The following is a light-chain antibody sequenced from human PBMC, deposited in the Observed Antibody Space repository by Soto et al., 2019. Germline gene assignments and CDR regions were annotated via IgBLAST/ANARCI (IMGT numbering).Light chain of an antibody. CDR2: ETS. J-gene: IGKJ1*01. V-gene: IGKV3-20*01. CDR3: QQYGSSRTWT. Sequence: EIVLTQSPATLSLSPGERATLSCRASQSVSSYLAWYQQKPGQPPRLLIYETSSRTTGVPDRFSGSGSGTDFTLTISRLEPEDFAVYYCQQYGSSRTWTFGQATKV. CDR1: QSVSSY.